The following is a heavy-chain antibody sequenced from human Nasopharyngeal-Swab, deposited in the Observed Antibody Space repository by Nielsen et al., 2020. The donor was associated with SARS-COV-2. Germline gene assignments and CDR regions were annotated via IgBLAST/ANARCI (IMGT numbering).Heavy chain of an antibody. CDR2: IYPGDSDT. V-gene: IGHV5-51*01. Sequence: GESLKISCKGPGSSFTSYWIGWVRQMPGKGLEWMGIIYPGDSDTRYSPSFQGQVTISADKSISTAYLQWSSLKASDTAMYYCARQEEYYYDSSGYYFNWFDPWGQGTLVTVSS. J-gene: IGHJ5*02. D-gene: IGHD3-22*01. CDR3: ARQEEYYYDSSGYYFNWFDP. CDR1: GSSFTSYW.